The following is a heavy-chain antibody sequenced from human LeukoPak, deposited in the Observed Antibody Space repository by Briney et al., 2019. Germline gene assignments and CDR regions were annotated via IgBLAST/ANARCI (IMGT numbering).Heavy chain of an antibody. J-gene: IGHJ4*02. CDR3: ARGCRGGSCYSGSTLFDY. D-gene: IGHD2-15*01. V-gene: IGHV1-46*01. Sequence: ASVKVSCKASGYTFTSYYMHWVRQAPGQGLEWMGIINPSGGSTSYAQKFRGRVTMTRDTSTSTVYMELSSLRSEDTAVYYCARGCRGGSCYSGSTLFDYWGQGTLVTVSS. CDR2: INPSGGST. CDR1: GYTFTSYY.